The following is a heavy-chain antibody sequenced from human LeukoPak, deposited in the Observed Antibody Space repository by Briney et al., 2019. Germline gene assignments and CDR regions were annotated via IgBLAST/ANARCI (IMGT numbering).Heavy chain of an antibody. CDR2: IYHSGST. Sequence: SGTLPLTCAVSGGSISSSNWWSWVRQPPGKGLEWIGQIYHSGSTNYNPSLKSRVTISVDKSKNQFSLKLRSVTAADTAVYYCARPLSLGYCSGGSCYGRGAWFDRWGQGTLVTVSS. V-gene: IGHV4-4*02. CDR3: ARPLSLGYCSGGSCYGRGAWFDR. CDR1: GGSISSSNW. D-gene: IGHD2-15*01. J-gene: IGHJ5*02.